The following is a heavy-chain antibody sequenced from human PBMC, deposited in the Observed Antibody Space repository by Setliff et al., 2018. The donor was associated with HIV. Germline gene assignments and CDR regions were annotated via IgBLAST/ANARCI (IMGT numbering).Heavy chain of an antibody. V-gene: IGHV4-38-2*02. J-gene: IGHJ1*01. Sequence: SETLSLTCAVSGYSISSGFYWSWMRQPPGKGLEWIGSIYQSGSTNYNPSLESRLTISVDTAKNQFSLKVNSVTAADTAVYYCATDGGLWFGRHSYLQNWGQGTLVTVSS. CDR1: GYSISSGFY. CDR2: IYQSGST. CDR3: ATDGGLWFGRHSYLQN. D-gene: IGHD3-10*01.